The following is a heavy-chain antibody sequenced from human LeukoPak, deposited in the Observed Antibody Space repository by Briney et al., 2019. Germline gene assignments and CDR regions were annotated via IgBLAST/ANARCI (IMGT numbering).Heavy chain of an antibody. CDR2: IASKTDGGTT. CDR1: GLTFTNAW. CDR3: TTGIRGD. Sequence: GGSLRLSCAASGLTFTNAWMNWVRQAPGKGLEWVGRIASKTDGGTTDYAAPVKGRFTISRDDSKNTLFLQMNSLKTEDTAVYYCTTGIRGDCGQGTLVTVSS. V-gene: IGHV3-15*04. J-gene: IGHJ4*02.